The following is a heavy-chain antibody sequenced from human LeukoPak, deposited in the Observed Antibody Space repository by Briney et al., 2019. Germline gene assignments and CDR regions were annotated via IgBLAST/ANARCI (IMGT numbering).Heavy chain of an antibody. J-gene: IGHJ4*02. CDR3: ARFSSGWYRGYFFDY. D-gene: IGHD6-19*01. V-gene: IGHV4-59*08. CDR2: IYYSGST. CDR1: GGSISSYY. Sequence: SETLSLTGTVSGGSISSYYWSWLRQPPGKGLVWVGYIYYSGSTNYNPSLESGVTISEDTSKNHFSLKLSSVTAADTAVYYCARFSSGWYRGYFFDYWGQGTLVTVSS.